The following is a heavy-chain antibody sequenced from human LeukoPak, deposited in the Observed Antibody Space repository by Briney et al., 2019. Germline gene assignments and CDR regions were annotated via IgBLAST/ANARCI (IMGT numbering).Heavy chain of an antibody. Sequence: GGSLRLSCAASGFTFDDYAIHWVRQAPGKGLEWVSGISWNSGSIGYADSVKGRFTISRDNAKNSLYLQMNSLRAEDTALYYCAKGSWELLSNAFDIWGQGTMATVSS. D-gene: IGHD1-26*01. CDR1: GFTFDDYA. J-gene: IGHJ3*02. CDR2: ISWNSGSI. V-gene: IGHV3-9*01. CDR3: AKGSWELLSNAFDI.